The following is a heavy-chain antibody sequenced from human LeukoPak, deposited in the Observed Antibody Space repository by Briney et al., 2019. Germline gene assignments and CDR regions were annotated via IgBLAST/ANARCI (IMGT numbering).Heavy chain of an antibody. Sequence: GESLKISCKGSGYTFTSYWIAWVRQMPGKGLEWMGIIYPGDSDTRYSPSFQGQVTISGDKSINTAYLQWSSLKASDTAMYYCARGMRDSSGYYYETAPCFDYWGQGTLVTVSS. CDR3: ARGMRDSSGYYYETAPCFDY. CDR2: IYPGDSDT. V-gene: IGHV5-51*01. D-gene: IGHD3-22*01. CDR1: GYTFTSYW. J-gene: IGHJ4*02.